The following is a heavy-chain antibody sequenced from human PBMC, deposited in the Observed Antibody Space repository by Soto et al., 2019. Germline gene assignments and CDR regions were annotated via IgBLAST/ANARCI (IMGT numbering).Heavy chain of an antibody. CDR2: ISYDGSNK. CDR3: ARPYYDFWTGYPGAFFDY. Sequence: QVQLVESGGGVVPPGRSLRLSCAPSGFTFSTYSMYWVRQAPGKGLEWVAVISYDGSNKYEADSMKDRFTISRDNSKNTLYLQMNSLRAEDTAVYYCARPYYDFWTGYPGAFFDYWGQGTLVTVSS. V-gene: IGHV3-30-3*01. J-gene: IGHJ4*02. D-gene: IGHD3-3*01. CDR1: GFTFSTYS.